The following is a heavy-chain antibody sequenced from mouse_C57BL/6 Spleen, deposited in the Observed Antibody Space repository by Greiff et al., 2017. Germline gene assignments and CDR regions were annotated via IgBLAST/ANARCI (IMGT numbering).Heavy chain of an antibody. Sequence: QVQLKQSGAELAKPGASVKLSCTASGYTFSSYWMHWVKPRPGQGLEWIGYLNPSSGYTKYNQKFKDQATLTADKSSSTAYMQLSSLTYEDSAVYYCARWGDYCYDEDYYAMDYWGQGTSVTVSS. CDR3: ARWGDYCYDEDYYAMDY. D-gene: IGHD2-12*01. J-gene: IGHJ4*01. CDR2: LNPSSGYT. CDR1: GYTFSSYW. V-gene: IGHV1-7*01.